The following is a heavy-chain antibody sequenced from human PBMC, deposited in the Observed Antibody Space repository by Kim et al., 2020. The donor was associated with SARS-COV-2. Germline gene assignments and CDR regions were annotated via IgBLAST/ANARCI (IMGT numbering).Heavy chain of an antibody. CDR2: IDPDGSYR. CDR3: VRDSYVGNVYYGMDV. CDR1: GFTFRNFW. J-gene: IGHJ6*02. D-gene: IGHD3-10*02. Sequence: GGSLRLSCAASGFTFRNFWLHWVRQVPGKGLVWVSRIDPDGSYRHYTDSVKGRFTVSRDNTKNIHYLQMNSLRAEDTAVYYCVRDSYVGNVYYGMDVWGQGTTVTVSS. V-gene: IGHV3-74*01.